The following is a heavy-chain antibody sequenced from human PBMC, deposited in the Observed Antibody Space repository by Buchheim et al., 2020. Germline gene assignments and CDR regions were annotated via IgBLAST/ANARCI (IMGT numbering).Heavy chain of an antibody. V-gene: IGHV4-34*01. CDR2: INHSGST. Sequence: QVQLQQWGAGLLKPSETLSLTCAVYGGSFSGYYWSWIRQPPGKGLEWIGEINHSGSTNYNPSLKSRVTISVDTSKNQFSLKLSSVTAADTAVYYCARGQTGALTIFGVVTTFDPWGQGT. CDR1: GGSFSGYY. J-gene: IGHJ5*02. D-gene: IGHD3-3*01. CDR3: ARGQTGALTIFGVVTTFDP.